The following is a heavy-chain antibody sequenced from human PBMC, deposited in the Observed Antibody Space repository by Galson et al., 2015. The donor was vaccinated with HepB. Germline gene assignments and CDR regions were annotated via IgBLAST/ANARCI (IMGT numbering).Heavy chain of an antibody. CDR1: GGTFSSYA. Sequence: SVKVSCKASGGTFSSYAISRVRQAPGQGLEWMGGIIPIFGTTNYAQKFQGRVTISADKSTSTAYMELSSLRSEDTAVYYCARDRIVGASRLFDYWGQGTLVTVSS. CDR3: ARDRIVGASRLFDY. V-gene: IGHV1-69*06. D-gene: IGHD1-26*01. J-gene: IGHJ4*02. CDR2: IIPIFGTT.